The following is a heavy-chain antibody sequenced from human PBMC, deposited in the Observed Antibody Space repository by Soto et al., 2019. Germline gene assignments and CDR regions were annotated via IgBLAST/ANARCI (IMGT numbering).Heavy chain of an antibody. D-gene: IGHD2-2*01. CDR3: VKDLWIGPYACRSGDY. CDR2: ISGSGDTT. V-gene: IGHV3-23*01. CDR1: GFNFSTYA. Sequence: EVQLLEAGGGLVQPGGSLRLSCAASGFNFSTYAMSWVRLAPGKGLEWLSGISGSGDTTYYAESVKDRFTISRDNSENALHLQMNSLRAEDTSVYYGVKDLWIGPYACRSGDYWGQGTLVTVSS. J-gene: IGHJ4*02.